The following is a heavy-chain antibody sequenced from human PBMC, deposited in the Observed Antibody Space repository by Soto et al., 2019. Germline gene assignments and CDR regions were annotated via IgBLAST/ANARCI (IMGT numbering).Heavy chain of an antibody. V-gene: IGHV3-11*01. Sequence: QVQLVESGGGLVKPGGSLRLSCAASGFTFSAYYMSWLRQAPGKGLEWVSNIRTSGSTINYADSVKGRFTISRDNAKNSLYRQMNSVRAEDTAVDYCARVSPPLDYWGQGTLVTVSS. CDR3: ARVSPPLDY. CDR2: IRTSGSTI. J-gene: IGHJ4*02. CDR1: GFTFSAYY.